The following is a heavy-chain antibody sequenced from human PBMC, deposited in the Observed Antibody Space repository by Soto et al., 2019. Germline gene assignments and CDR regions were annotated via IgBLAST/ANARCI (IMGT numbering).Heavy chain of an antibody. V-gene: IGHV3-7*03. J-gene: IGHJ4*02. CDR1: GFEFSAYW. Sequence: GGSLRLSCAASGFEFSAYWMTWVRQAPGKGPEWVANIKKDGSEIYYVDSVKGRFTISRDNAKSSLYLQMTSLRAEDTAVYHCAKSLSAIPGDSWGQGTLVTVSS. CDR3: AKSLSAIPGDS. D-gene: IGHD2-2*01. CDR2: IKKDGSEI.